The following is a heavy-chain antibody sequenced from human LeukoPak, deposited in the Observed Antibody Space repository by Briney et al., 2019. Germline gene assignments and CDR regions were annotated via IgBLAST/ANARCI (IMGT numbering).Heavy chain of an antibody. CDR1: GYTFTGYY. CDR3: AGDRGIAAAGDY. CDR2: INPNSGGT. Sequence: ASVKVSCRASGYTFTGYYMHWVRQAPGQGLEWMGWINPNSGGTNYAQKFQGRVTMTRDTSISTAYMELSRLRSDDTAVYYCAGDRGIAAAGDYWGQGTLVTVSS. J-gene: IGHJ4*02. V-gene: IGHV1-2*02. D-gene: IGHD6-13*01.